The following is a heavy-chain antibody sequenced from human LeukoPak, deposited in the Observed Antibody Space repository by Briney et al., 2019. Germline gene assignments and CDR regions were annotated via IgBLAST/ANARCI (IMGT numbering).Heavy chain of an antibody. J-gene: IGHJ4*02. V-gene: IGHV3-48*01. CDR3: ARSMIVVVMPGNFDY. D-gene: IGHD3-22*01. CDR2: ISSSSSTI. CDR1: GFTFSSYS. Sequence: GGSLRLSCAASGFTFSSYSMNWVRQAPGKGLEWVSYISSSSSTIYYADSVKGRFTISRDNAKNSLYLQMNSLRAEDTAGYYCARSMIVVVMPGNFDYWGQGTLVTVSS.